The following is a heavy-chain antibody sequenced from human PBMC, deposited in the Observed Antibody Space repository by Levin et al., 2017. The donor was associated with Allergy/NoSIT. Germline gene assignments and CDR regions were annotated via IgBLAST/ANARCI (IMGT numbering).Heavy chain of an antibody. CDR3: ARFVVTPVSYFYMDV. D-gene: IGHD2-2*01. Sequence: ASVKVSCKASGYTFKNYGISWVRQAPGQGLEWMGWISTHNGNTNYAQSFQGRVTMTTDTSMRTADMELRSLISDDTDVYYCARFVVTPVSYFYMDVWGKGTTVTVSS. CDR2: ISTHNGNT. J-gene: IGHJ6*03. V-gene: IGHV1-18*01. CDR1: GYTFKNYG.